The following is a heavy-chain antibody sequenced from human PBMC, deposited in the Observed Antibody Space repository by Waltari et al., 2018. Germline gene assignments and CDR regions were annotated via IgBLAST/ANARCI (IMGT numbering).Heavy chain of an antibody. CDR1: GYTFTGYY. CDR2: INPNSGGT. CDR3: ARGRVVVVPAENWFDP. V-gene: IGHV1-2*02. J-gene: IGHJ5*02. Sequence: QVQLVQSGAEVKKPGASVKVSCKASGYTFTGYYMHWVRQAPGQGLEWMGWINPNSGGTNYAQKFPGRVTMTRDTSISTAYMELSRLRSDDTAVYYCARGRVVVVPAENWFDPWGQGTLVTVSS. D-gene: IGHD2-2*01.